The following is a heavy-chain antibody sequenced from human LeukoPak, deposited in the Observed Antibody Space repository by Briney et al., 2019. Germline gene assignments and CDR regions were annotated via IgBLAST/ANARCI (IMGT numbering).Heavy chain of an antibody. Sequence: SVKVSCKASGYTFTSYGISWVRQAPGQGLEWMGGIIPIFGTANYAQKFQGRVTITADESTSTAYMELSSLRSEDTAVYYCAREVLYSGLDYWGQGTLVTVSS. CDR1: GYTFTSYG. D-gene: IGHD5-12*01. V-gene: IGHV1-69*13. CDR3: AREVLYSGLDY. J-gene: IGHJ4*02. CDR2: IIPIFGTA.